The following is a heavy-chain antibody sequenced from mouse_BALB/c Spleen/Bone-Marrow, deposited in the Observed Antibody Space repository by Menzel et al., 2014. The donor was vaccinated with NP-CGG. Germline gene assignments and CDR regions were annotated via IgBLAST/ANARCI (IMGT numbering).Heavy chain of an antibody. CDR2: VNPYNDGT. J-gene: IGHJ4*01. D-gene: IGHD2-4*01. CDR3: ARTMIYFYAMDY. V-gene: IGHV1-14*01. Sequence: EVQLQQSGPELVKPGASVRGSCKASGYTFTNFVIYWVKQRPGQGLEWIGYVNPYNDGTKYNEKFKGKATLTSDKSSTTAYMELSSLTSEDSAVYYCARTMIYFYAMDYWGQGTSVNVSS. CDR1: GYTFTNFV.